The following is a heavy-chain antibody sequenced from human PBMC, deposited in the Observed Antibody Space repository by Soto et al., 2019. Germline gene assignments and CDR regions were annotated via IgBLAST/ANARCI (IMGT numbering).Heavy chain of an antibody. Sequence: TLSLTCAVSGGSIDSGAFSLSWIRQPPGKGLEWIGYVTHSGTAYSIPSLNGRLTLSVDSSQTQFSLKLTSVTAADSALYYCARIHWAQSSLDYWGRGILVTVSS. CDR1: GGSIDSGAFS. V-gene: IGHV4-30-2*01. CDR3: ARIHWAQSSLDY. J-gene: IGHJ4*02. CDR2: VTHSGTA. D-gene: IGHD6-19*01.